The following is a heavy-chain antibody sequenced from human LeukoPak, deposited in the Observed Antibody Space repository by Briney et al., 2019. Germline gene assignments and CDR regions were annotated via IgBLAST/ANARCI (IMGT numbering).Heavy chain of an antibody. Sequence: SETLSLTCTVSGGSMSIYYWSSIRQPPGKGLEWIGYIFSSGSSNFNPSLKSRVTISVDTSRNQFSLRLSSVTAADTAVYSCARRSKLGYYVDSWGQGILVTVSS. CDR1: GGSMSIYY. V-gene: IGHV4-59*08. CDR3: ARRSKLGYYVDS. CDR2: IFSSGSS. J-gene: IGHJ4*02. D-gene: IGHD3-16*01.